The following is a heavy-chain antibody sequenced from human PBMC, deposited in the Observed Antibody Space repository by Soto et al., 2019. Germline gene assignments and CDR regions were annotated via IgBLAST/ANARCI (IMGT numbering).Heavy chain of an antibody. CDR2: IWYDGSNK. Sequence: QVQLVESGGGVVQPGRSLRLSCAAPGFTFSNYGMHWVRQAPGKGLEWVAVIWYDGSNKYYADSVKGRFTISRDNSKNTLYLQMNSLRAEDTAVYYCARDGIYGSGSYYNAPPGYWGQGTLVTVSS. D-gene: IGHD3-10*01. CDR3: ARDGIYGSGSYYNAPPGY. V-gene: IGHV3-33*01. CDR1: GFTFSNYG. J-gene: IGHJ4*02.